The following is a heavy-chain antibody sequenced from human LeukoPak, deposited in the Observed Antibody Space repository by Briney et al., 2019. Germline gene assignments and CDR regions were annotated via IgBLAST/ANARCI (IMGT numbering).Heavy chain of an antibody. CDR3: ARVSDDSGWNFDY. V-gene: IGHV1-3*01. CDR1: GYTFTKFA. Sequence: ASMKVSCKASGYTFTKFAIHWVRQAPEQRLEWMGWINAATANRKYSQKFQDRVTITRETSATTAYMELSSLTSEDTAVYYCARVSDDSGWNFDYWGQGTLVTVSS. CDR2: INAATANR. D-gene: IGHD6-19*01. J-gene: IGHJ4*02.